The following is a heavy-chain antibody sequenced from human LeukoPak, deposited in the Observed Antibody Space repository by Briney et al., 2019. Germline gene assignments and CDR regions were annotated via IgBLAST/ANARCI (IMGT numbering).Heavy chain of an antibody. CDR2: IYHSGST. Sequence: SQTLCLTCAVSGGSISSGCYSWCWIRQPPGKGLEWIGYIYHSGSTYYNPSLKSRVTISVDRSKNQFSLKLSSVTAADTAVYYCARTTYYYDSSGYLDYWGQGTLVTVSS. V-gene: IGHV4-30-2*01. CDR1: GGSISSGCYS. J-gene: IGHJ4*02. D-gene: IGHD3-22*01. CDR3: ARTTYYYDSSGYLDY.